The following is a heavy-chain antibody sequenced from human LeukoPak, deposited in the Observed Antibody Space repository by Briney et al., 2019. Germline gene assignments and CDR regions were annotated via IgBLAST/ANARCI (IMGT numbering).Heavy chain of an antibody. CDR3: ARGDSLGFDY. V-gene: IGHV4-59*01. CDR1: GGSISSYY. D-gene: IGHD3-16*02. J-gene: IGHJ4*02. CDR2: VYYSGST. Sequence: SETLSLTCTVSGGSISSYYWSWIRQPPGKGLEWIGYVYYSGSTNYNPSLKSRVTISVDTSKNQFSLKLSSVTAADTAVYYCARGDSLGFDYWGQGTLVTVSS.